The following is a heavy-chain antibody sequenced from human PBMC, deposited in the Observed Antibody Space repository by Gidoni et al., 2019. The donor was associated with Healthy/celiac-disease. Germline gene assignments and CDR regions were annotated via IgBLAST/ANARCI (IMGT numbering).Heavy chain of an antibody. CDR2: IYPGDSDT. D-gene: IGHD2-21*02. CDR3: ARGAYCGGDCYSLYYYYGMDV. CDR1: GYSFTSYW. V-gene: IGHV5-51*01. J-gene: IGHJ6*02. Sequence: EVQLVQSGAEVKKPGESLKISCTGSGYSFTSYWIGWVRQMPGKGLEGMGIIYPGDSDTRYSPSFQGQVTISADKSISTAYLQWSSLKASDTAMYYCARGAYCGGDCYSLYYYYGMDVWGQGTTVTVSS.